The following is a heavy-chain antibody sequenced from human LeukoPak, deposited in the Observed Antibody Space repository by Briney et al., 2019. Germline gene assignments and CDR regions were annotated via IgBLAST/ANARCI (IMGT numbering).Heavy chain of an antibody. CDR2: IYYSGST. V-gene: IGHV4-59*01. J-gene: IGHJ5*02. Sequence: SETLSLTCTVSGGSISSYYWSWIRQPPGKGLEWIGYIYYSGSTNCNPSLKSRVTISVDTSKNQFSLKLSSVTAADTAVYYCARNREVTPPNWFDPWGQGTLVTVSS. CDR1: GGSISSYY. D-gene: IGHD4-23*01. CDR3: ARNREVTPPNWFDP.